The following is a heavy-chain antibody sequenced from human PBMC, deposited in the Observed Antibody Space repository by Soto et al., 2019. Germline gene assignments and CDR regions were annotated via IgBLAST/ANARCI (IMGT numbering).Heavy chain of an antibody. V-gene: IGHV4-59*01. CDR2: IYYSGST. D-gene: IGHD4-17*01. J-gene: IGHJ3*02. Sequence: SETLSLTCTVSGGSISSYYLSWIRQPPGKGLEWIGYIYYSGSTNYNPSLKSRVTISVDTSKNQFSLKLSSVTAADTAVYYCARQYGDYVRGAFDIWGQGTMVTVSS. CDR1: GGSISSYY. CDR3: ARQYGDYVRGAFDI.